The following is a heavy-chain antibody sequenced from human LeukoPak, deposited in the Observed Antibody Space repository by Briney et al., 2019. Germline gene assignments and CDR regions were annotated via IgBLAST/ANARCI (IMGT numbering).Heavy chain of an antibody. D-gene: IGHD3-9*01. CDR1: GFTFSSYA. V-gene: IGHV3-23*01. CDR3: AKVGARYFYMDV. Sequence: GGSLRLSCAAPGFTFSSYAMSWVRQAPGKGLEWVSAISGSGGSTYYADSVKGRFTISRDNSKNTLYLQMNSLRAEDTAVHYCAKVGARYFYMDVWGKGTTVTVSS. CDR2: ISGSGGST. J-gene: IGHJ6*03.